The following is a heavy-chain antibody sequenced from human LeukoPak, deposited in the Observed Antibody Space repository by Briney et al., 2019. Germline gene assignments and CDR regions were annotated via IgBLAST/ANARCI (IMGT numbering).Heavy chain of an antibody. CDR1: GFTFSSYA. V-gene: IGHV3-64*01. CDR3: ARKTPGGIAALDY. Sequence: GGSLRLSCAASGFTFSSYAMHWVRQAPGKGLEYVSAISSNGGSTYYANSVKGRFTISRDNSKNTLYLQMGSLRAEDMAVYYCARKTPGGIAALDYWGQGTLVTVSS. J-gene: IGHJ4*02. D-gene: IGHD6-13*01. CDR2: ISSNGGST.